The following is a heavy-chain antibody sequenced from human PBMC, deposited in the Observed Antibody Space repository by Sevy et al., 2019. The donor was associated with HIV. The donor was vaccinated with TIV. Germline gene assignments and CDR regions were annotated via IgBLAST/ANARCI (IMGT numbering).Heavy chain of an antibody. D-gene: IGHD4-17*01. V-gene: IGHV3-33*01. CDR3: ARDLEFYDHGDYGPAFMPDF. Sequence: GGSLRLSCAASGFTFSSFGMHWVRQAPGKGLEWLAVIWFDGSNTYYADSVRGRLTISRDIAKNTLHLQMNSLRTEDTAVYYCARDLEFYDHGDYGPAFMPDFWGHGTLVTVSS. J-gene: IGHJ4*01. CDR2: IWFDGSNT. CDR1: GFTFSSFG.